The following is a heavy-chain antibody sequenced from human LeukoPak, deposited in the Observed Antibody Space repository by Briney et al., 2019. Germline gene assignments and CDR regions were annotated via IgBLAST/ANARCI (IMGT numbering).Heavy chain of an antibody. D-gene: IGHD2-2*01. V-gene: IGHV5-51*01. CDR2: IYPGDCDT. Sequence: GESLKISCQGSGYSLTSYWIGRVRQMPGKGLEGMGIIYPGDCDTRYSPSFQGQVTISADNSISTAYLQWSSLKASDTAMYYCARQGYCSSTSCYASFWGQGTLVTVSS. J-gene: IGHJ4*02. CDR1: GYSLTSYW. CDR3: ARQGYCSSTSCYASF.